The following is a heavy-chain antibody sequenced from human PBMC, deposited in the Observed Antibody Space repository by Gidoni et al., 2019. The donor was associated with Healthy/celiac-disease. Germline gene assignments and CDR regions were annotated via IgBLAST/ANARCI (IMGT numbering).Heavy chain of an antibody. D-gene: IGHD3-22*01. CDR2: IYYSGST. Sequence: QVQLQESGPGLVTPSETLSLTCTVSGGSISSYYWSWIRQPPGKGLEWIGYIYYSGSTNYNPSLKSRVTISVDTSKNQFSLKLSSVTAADTAVYYCARGYDSFGAFDIWGQGTMVTVSS. V-gene: IGHV4-59*01. CDR3: ARGYDSFGAFDI. CDR1: GGSISSYY. J-gene: IGHJ3*02.